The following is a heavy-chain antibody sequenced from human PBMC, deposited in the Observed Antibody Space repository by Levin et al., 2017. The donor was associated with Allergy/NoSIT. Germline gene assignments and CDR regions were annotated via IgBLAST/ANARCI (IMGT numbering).Heavy chain of an antibody. Sequence: SETLSLTCIVSGDSIRSSKYYWGWFRQPPGKGLEWTGTISYSGSTYYNPSLQSRVSISVDTSKNHFSLKLTSVTAADTAVYYCASPPANIEDFQHWGQGTLLTVSS. CDR1: GDSIRSSKYY. V-gene: IGHV4-39*01. CDR3: ASPPANIEDFQH. CDR2: ISYSGST. D-gene: IGHD1/OR15-1a*01. J-gene: IGHJ1*01.